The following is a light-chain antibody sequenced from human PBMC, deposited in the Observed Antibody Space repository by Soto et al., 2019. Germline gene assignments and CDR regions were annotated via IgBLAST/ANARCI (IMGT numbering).Light chain of an antibody. V-gene: IGLV1-51*01. CDR2: DNN. Sequence: QSVLTQPPSVSGAPGQRVTISCTGSSFNIGAGYDVHWYQQLPGTAPKLLIYDNNKRPSGIPDRFSGSKSGTSGTLDITGLQTGDEADYYCATWDYSLTGEVFGGGTKLTVL. CDR3: ATWDYSLTGEV. CDR1: SFNIGAGYD. J-gene: IGLJ2*01.